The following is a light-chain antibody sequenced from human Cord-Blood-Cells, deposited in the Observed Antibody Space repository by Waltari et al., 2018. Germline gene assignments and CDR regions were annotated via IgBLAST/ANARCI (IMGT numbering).Light chain of an antibody. V-gene: IGLV2-14*03. J-gene: IGLJ3*02. Sequence: QSALTQPASVSGSPGQSITISCTGTSSDVGGYNYVSWYQQHPGKAPKLMIYDVSHRPSGRSNRFSGSKSGNTASLTISGLQAEDEADYYCSSYTSSSTWVFGGGTKLTVL. CDR1: SSDVGGYNY. CDR3: SSYTSSSTWV. CDR2: DVS.